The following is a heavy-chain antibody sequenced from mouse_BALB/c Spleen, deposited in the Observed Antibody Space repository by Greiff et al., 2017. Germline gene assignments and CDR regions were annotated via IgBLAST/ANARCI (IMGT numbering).Heavy chain of an antibody. CDR1: GFNIKDTY. Sequence: VQLQQSGAELVKPGASVKLSCTASGFNIKDTYMHWVKQRPEQGLEWIGRIDPANGNTKYDPKFQGKATITADTSSNTAYLQLSSLTSEDTAVYYCASFITTVGPDYWGQGTTLTVSS. V-gene: IGHV14-3*02. CDR3: ASFITTVGPDY. J-gene: IGHJ2*01. CDR2: IDPANGNT. D-gene: IGHD1-1*01.